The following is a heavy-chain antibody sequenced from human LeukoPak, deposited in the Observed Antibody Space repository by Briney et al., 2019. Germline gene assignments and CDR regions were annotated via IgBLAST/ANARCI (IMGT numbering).Heavy chain of an antibody. CDR2: IIPIFGTA. CDR1: GGTFSSYA. CDR3: ASGGYSSSWYRFDY. Sequence: GASVKVSCKASGGTFSSYAISWVRQAPGQGLEWMGGIIPIFGTANYAQKFQGRVTITTDESTSTAYMELSSLRSEDTAVYYCASGGYSSSWYRFDYWGQGTLVTVSS. D-gene: IGHD6-13*01. V-gene: IGHV1-69*05. J-gene: IGHJ4*02.